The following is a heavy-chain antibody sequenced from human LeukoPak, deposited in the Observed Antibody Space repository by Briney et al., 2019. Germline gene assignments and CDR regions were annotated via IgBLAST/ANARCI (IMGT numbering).Heavy chain of an antibody. CDR3: ARDLSGYEGFDP. V-gene: IGHV1-69*06. CDR2: IIPIFGTA. Sequence: ASVKVSCKASGGTFSSYAISWVRQAPGQGLEWMGGIIPIFGTANYAQKFQGRVTITADKSTSTAYMELSSLRSEDTAVYYCARDLSGYEGFDPWGQGTLVIVSS. CDR1: GGTFSSYA. J-gene: IGHJ5*02. D-gene: IGHD3-10*01.